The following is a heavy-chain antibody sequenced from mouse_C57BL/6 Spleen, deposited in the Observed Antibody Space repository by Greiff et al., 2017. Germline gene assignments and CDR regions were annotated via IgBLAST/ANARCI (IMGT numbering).Heavy chain of an antibody. J-gene: IGHJ2*01. CDR2: IHPNSGST. D-gene: IGHD2-3*01. V-gene: IGHV1-64*01. CDR1: GYTFTSYW. CDR3: ARDGSYFYFDF. Sequence: QVQLQQPGAELVKPGASVKLSCKASGYTFTSYWMHWVKQRPGQGLEWIGMIHPNSGSTNYNEKFKSQATLTVAKSSSTAYMQLSSLTSEDSAVYYCARDGSYFYFDFWGQGTTRTVSS.